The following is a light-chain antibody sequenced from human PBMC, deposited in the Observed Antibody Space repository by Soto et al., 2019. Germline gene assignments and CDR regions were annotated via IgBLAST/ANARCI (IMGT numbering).Light chain of an antibody. Sequence: QSALTQPPSVSGSPGQSVTISCTGTSSDVGSYNRVSWYQQPPGTAPKLMIYEVSNRPSGVPDRFSGSKSGNTASLTISGLQAEDEADYYCSSYTSSYFPVFGGGTKLTVL. J-gene: IGLJ2*01. CDR1: SSDVGSYNR. V-gene: IGLV2-18*02. CDR3: SSYTSSYFPV. CDR2: EVS.